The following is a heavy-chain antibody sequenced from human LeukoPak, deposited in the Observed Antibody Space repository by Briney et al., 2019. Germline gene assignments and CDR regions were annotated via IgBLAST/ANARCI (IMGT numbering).Heavy chain of an antibody. J-gene: IGHJ4*02. CDR3: ASLRERSYYARGFDY. Sequence: SETLSLTCTVSGGSISSHFWSWIRQPPGKGLEWIGYIHSSGSTKYNPSLKSRVAISGDTSQNLFSLKLKSVTAADTAVYYCASLRERSYYARGFDYWGQGTLVTVSS. CDR2: IHSSGST. V-gene: IGHV4-59*08. CDR1: GGSISSHF. D-gene: IGHD3-3*01.